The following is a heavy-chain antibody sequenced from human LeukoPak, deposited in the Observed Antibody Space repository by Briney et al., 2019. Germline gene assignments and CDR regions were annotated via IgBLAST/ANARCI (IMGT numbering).Heavy chain of an antibody. CDR3: ARHVLRYFEPFDY. D-gene: IGHD3-9*01. CDR1: GGSISSSSYY. CDR2: IYTSGST. Sequence: PSETLSLTCTVSGGSISSSSYYWGWIRQPPGKGLEWIGRIYTSGSTNYNPSLKSRVTMSVDTSKNQFSLKLSSVTAADTAVYYCARHVLRYFEPFDYWGQGTLVTVSS. V-gene: IGHV4-39*07. J-gene: IGHJ4*02.